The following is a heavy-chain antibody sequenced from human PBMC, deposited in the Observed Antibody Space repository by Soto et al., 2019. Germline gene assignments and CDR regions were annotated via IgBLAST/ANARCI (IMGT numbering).Heavy chain of an antibody. J-gene: IGHJ3*02. CDR1: GYTFTTYG. V-gene: IGHV1-18*01. Sequence: QIQLVQSGAEVKKPGASVKVSCKASGYTFTTYGITWVRQAPGQGLEWMGWIRAYNNNTNYAQRFQGRVTMTTDPSTSTAHMELTSLRSDDTAVYYCAREISSMAPDIFNIWGQGTRVTVSS. D-gene: IGHD2-15*01. CDR2: IRAYNNNT. CDR3: AREISSMAPDIFNI.